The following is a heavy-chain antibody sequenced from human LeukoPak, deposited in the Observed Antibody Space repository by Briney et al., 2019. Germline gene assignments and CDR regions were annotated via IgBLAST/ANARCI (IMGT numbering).Heavy chain of an antibody. D-gene: IGHD4-11*01. J-gene: IGHJ4*01. CDR1: GFTFSTYA. CDR2: ISGNAGST. CDR3: ARDAQRGFDYSNSLEY. V-gene: IGHV3-23*01. Sequence: GGSLRLSCAASGFTFSTYAMTWVRQAPGRGLEWVSVISGNAGSTHYADSVEGRFTMSRDNSQNTLFLQMNSLRAEDTAMYYCARDAQRGFDYSNSLEYWGHGTLVTVSS.